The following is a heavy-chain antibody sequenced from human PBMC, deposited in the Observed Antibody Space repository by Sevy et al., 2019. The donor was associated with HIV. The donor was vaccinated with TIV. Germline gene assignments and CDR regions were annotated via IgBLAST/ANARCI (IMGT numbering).Heavy chain of an antibody. D-gene: IGHD3-10*01. J-gene: IGHJ6*02. V-gene: IGHV3-7*01. CDR1: GFTFSRFW. CDR2: IKSDGSEK. Sequence: GGSLRLSCAISGFTFSRFWMSWVRQAPGKGLEWVANIKSDGSEKYYVDSVKGRFTISRDNAKDSLDLQMNSLRAEDTAVYYCARYYYGSGSSPYCDCGFDVWGQGTTVTVSS. CDR3: ARYYYGSGSSPYCDCGFDV.